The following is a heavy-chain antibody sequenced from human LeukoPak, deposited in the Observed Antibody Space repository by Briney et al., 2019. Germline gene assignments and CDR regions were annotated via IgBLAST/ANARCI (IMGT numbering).Heavy chain of an antibody. CDR1: GFTFSSYW. D-gene: IGHD3-10*01. CDR3: ARDGPYGSGSYYEV. Sequence: GGSLRLSCAASGFTFSSYWMSWVRQAPGKGLERVANIKQDGSEKYYVDSVKGRFTISRDNAKNSLYLQMNSLRAEDTAVYYCARDGPYGSGSYYEVWGQGTLVTVSS. CDR2: IKQDGSEK. V-gene: IGHV3-7*01. J-gene: IGHJ4*02.